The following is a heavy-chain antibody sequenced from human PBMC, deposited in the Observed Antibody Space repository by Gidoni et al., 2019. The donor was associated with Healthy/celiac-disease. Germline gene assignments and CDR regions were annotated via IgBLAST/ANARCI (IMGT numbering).Heavy chain of an antibody. CDR3: TRPRSNAAIDAFDI. J-gene: IGHJ3*02. CDR1: GFTVSGSA. CDR2: IRSKANSYAT. D-gene: IGHD2-15*01. V-gene: IGHV3-73*01. Sequence: EVQLGESGGGLVQPGGSLKPSCAASGFTVSGSAMHWVRQASGKGLEWVGRIRSKANSYATAYAASVKGRFTISRDDSKNTAYLQMNSLKTEDTAVYYCTRPRSNAAIDAFDIWGQGTMVTVSS.